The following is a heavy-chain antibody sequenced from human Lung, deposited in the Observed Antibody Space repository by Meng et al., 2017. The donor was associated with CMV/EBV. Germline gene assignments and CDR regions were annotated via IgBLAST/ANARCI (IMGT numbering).Heavy chain of an antibody. CDR2: IYGTGIT. CDR3: EMSRWSRPALFDP. CDR1: GVSVTSGAYH. V-gene: IGHV4-61*08. J-gene: IGHJ1*01. Sequence: QVRVQESGPGSVKPSENLVLTLIVSGVSVTSGAYHWSWIRQSPGKGLEWIGYIYGTGITIYNPSLKSRVTILLETSKNQFFLKLNSATTADTSVYYCEMSRWSRPALFDPWGPGTLVTVSS. D-gene: IGHD2-15*01.